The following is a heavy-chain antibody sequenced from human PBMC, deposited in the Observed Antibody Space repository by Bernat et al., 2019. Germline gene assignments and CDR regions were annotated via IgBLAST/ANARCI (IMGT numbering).Heavy chain of an antibody. CDR3: ARDQWAGLYRTFDY. V-gene: IGHV3-30-3*01. D-gene: IGHD1-26*01. CDR2: ISYDGSNK. CDR1: GFTFSSYA. J-gene: IGHJ4*02. Sequence: QVQLVESGGGVVQPGRSLRLSCAASGFTFSSYAMHWVRQAPGKGLEWVAGISYDGSNKYYADSVKGRFTISRDNSKNTLYLQMNSLRAEDTAVYYCARDQWAGLYRTFDYWGQGTLVTVSS.